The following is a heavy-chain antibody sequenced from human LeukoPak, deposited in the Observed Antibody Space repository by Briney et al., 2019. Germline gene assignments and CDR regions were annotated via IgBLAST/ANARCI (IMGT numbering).Heavy chain of an antibody. CDR3: ARDYQRYNWKSGPGY. J-gene: IGHJ4*02. D-gene: IGHD1-1*01. CDR1: GYTFTSYG. CDR2: ISAYNGNT. V-gene: IGHV1-18*01. Sequence: GASVKVSCKASGYTFTSYGISWVRQAPGQGLEWMGWISAYNGNTNYAQKLQGRVTMTTDTSTSTAYMELRSLRSDDTAVYYCARDYQRYNWKSGPGYWGQGTLVTVSS.